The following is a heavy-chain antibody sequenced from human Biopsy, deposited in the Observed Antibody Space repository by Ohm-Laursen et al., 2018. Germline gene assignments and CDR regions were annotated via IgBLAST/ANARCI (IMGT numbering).Heavy chain of an antibody. Sequence: SSVKVSCKASGYTFTDYFLHRVRQAPGQGPGWMGWISPSSGGTNYAQKFQGRATLIRDTSATTGYMELSSLRSDDTAVYYCARDIMNPIGGLVARSDVFDVWGQGTMVTVSS. CDR2: ISPSSGGT. CDR1: GYTFTDYF. CDR3: ARDIMNPIGGLVARSDVFDV. J-gene: IGHJ3*01. V-gene: IGHV1-2*02. D-gene: IGHD3-16*02.